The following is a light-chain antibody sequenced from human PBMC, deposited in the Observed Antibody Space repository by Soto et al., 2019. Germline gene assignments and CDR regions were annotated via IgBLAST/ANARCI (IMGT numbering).Light chain of an antibody. J-gene: IGLJ1*01. V-gene: IGLV2-11*01. CDR1: SSDIGTYNY. CDR2: DDN. CDR3: CSYAGSYTYV. Sequence: QSALTQPRSVPGSPGQSVTISCTGTSSDIGTYNYVSWYQQSAGKAPKLLIYDDNKRASGVPDRFAGYKSANTASLTISGLQAEDEADYYCCSYAGSYTYVFGSGTKVTVL.